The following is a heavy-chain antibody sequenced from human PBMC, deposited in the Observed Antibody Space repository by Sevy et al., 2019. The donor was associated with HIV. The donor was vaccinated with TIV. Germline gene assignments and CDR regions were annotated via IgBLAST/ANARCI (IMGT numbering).Heavy chain of an antibody. CDR3: AGHLDRYYYGSGSYYKVLSSLWHYYYGMDV. CDR1: GGSISSSSYY. CDR2: IYYSGST. J-gene: IGHJ6*02. V-gene: IGHV4-39*01. Sequence: SETLSLTCTVSGGSISSSSYYWGWIRQPPGKGLEWIGSIYYSGSTYYNPSLKSRVTISVDAFKNQFSLKLSAVTAADTDVYYCAGHLDRYYYGSGSYYKVLSSLWHYYYGMDVWGQGTTVTVSS. D-gene: IGHD3-10*01.